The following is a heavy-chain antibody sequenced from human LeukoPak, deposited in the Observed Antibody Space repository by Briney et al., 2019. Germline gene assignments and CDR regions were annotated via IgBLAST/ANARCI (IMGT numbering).Heavy chain of an antibody. J-gene: IGHJ4*02. Sequence: GGSLRLSCAASGFTVSSNYMSWVRQAPGKGLEWVSAISGSGGSTYYADSVKGRFTISRDNSKNTLYLQMNSLRAEDTAVYYCAKEEAAAGTDYWGQGTLVTVSS. CDR3: AKEEAAAGTDY. D-gene: IGHD6-13*01. CDR2: ISGSGGST. CDR1: GFTVSSNY. V-gene: IGHV3-23*01.